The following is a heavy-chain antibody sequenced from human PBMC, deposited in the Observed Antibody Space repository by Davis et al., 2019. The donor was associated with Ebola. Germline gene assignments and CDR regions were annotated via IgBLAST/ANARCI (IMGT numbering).Heavy chain of an antibody. CDR3: ARDSGTFDY. J-gene: IGHJ4*02. V-gene: IGHV4-39*07. CDR2: TLYSGNT. CDR1: GGSISSSRYY. D-gene: IGHD1-26*01. Sequence: MPSETLSLTCTVSGGSISSSRYYWGWIRQPPGKGLEWIGSTLYSGNTYYNPSLKSRVTISVDTSRNQFSLKLSSVTAADTAVYYCARDSGTFDYWGQGTLVTVSS.